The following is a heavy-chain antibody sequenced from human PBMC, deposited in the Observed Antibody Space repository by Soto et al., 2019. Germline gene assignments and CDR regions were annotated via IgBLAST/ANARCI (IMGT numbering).Heavy chain of an antibody. V-gene: IGHV3-73*01. CDR1: GFTFSGSA. D-gene: IGHD2-2*02. CDR3: TTPKAGCSSTSCYKNYYGMDV. CDR2: IRSKANSYAT. Sequence: PGGSLRLSCAASGFTFSGSAMHWVRQASGKGLEWVGRIRSKANSYATAYAASVKGRFTISRDDSKNTAYLQMNSLKTEDTAVYYCTTPKAGCSSTSCYKNYYGMDVWGQGTTVTVSS. J-gene: IGHJ6*02.